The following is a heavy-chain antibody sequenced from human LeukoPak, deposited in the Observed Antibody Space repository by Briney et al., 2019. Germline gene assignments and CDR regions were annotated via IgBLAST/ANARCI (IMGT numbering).Heavy chain of an antibody. V-gene: IGHV3-7*03. J-gene: IGHJ4*02. CDR3: TKDMGSIAVAGTQVDY. Sequence: GGSLRLSCAASGNYWMHWARQAPGKGLEWVASINHNGNVNYYADSVKGRFTISRDNAKNSLYLQMNSLRAEDTALYYCTKDMGSIAVAGTQVDYWGQGTLVTVSS. CDR2: INHNGNVN. D-gene: IGHD6-19*01. CDR1: GNYW.